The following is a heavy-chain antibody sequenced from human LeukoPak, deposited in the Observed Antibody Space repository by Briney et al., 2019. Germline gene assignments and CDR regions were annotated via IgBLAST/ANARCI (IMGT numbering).Heavy chain of an antibody. V-gene: IGHV4-39*01. CDR2: IYYSGST. Sequence: SETLSLTCTVSGGSISSSSYYWGWIRQPPGKGLEWIGSIYYSGSTYYNPSLKSRVTISVDTSKNQFSLKPSSVTAADTAVYYCARQTVLWFGESRSKGFDYWGQGTLVTVSS. CDR1: GGSISSSSYY. J-gene: IGHJ4*02. CDR3: ARQTVLWFGESRSKGFDY. D-gene: IGHD3-10*01.